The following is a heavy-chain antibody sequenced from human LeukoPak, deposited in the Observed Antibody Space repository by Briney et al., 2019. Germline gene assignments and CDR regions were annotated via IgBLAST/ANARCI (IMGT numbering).Heavy chain of an antibody. CDR1: GFTFSSYW. Sequence: PGGSLRLSCAASGFTFSSYWMHWVRQAPGKGLVWVSRINSDGSTTSYADSVKGRFTISRDSAKNTLYLQMNSLRAEDTAVYYCVRRGASTGAFDIWGQGTMVTVS. J-gene: IGHJ3*02. D-gene: IGHD1-26*01. CDR3: VRRGASTGAFDI. V-gene: IGHV3-74*01. CDR2: INSDGSTT.